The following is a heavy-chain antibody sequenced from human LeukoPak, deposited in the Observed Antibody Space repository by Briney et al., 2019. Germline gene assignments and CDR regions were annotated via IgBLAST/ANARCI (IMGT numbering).Heavy chain of an antibody. Sequence: GGSLRLSCAASGFTFSSYAMHWVHQAPGKGLEWVAVISYDGSNKYYADSVKGRFTISRDNSKNTLYLQMNSLRAEDTAVYYCARDSGVSYYYYVDVWGKGTTVTVSS. CDR1: GFTFSSYA. J-gene: IGHJ6*03. CDR3: ARDSGVSYYYYVDV. CDR2: ISYDGSNK. D-gene: IGHD2-21*01. V-gene: IGHV3-30*01.